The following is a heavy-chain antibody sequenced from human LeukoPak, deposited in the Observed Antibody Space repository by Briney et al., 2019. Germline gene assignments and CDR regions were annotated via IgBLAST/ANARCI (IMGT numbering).Heavy chain of an antibody. J-gene: IGHJ4*02. D-gene: IGHD3-22*01. Sequence: ASVKVSCKVSGYTLTELSMHWVRQAPGKGLEWMGGFDPEDGERFYAQKFQGRVTMTEDTSTDTAYMELSSLRSEDTAVYYCATVYCYDSSAYYRLDYWGQGTLVTVSS. CDR3: ATVYCYDSSAYYRLDY. CDR1: GYTLTELS. V-gene: IGHV1-24*01. CDR2: FDPEDGER.